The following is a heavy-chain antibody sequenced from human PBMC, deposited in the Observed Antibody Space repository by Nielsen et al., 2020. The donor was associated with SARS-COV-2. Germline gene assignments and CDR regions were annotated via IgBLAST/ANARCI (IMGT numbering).Heavy chain of an antibody. J-gene: IGHJ3*02. V-gene: IGHV1-69*13. CDR2: IIPIFGTA. Sequence: SVKVSCKASGGTFSSYAISWVRQAPGQGLEWMGGIIPIFGTANYAQKFQGRVTITADESTSTAYMKLSSLRSEDTAVYYCAREDNSGSYYEAFDIWGQGTMVTVSS. CDR1: GGTFSSYA. CDR3: AREDNSGSYYEAFDI. D-gene: IGHD1-26*01.